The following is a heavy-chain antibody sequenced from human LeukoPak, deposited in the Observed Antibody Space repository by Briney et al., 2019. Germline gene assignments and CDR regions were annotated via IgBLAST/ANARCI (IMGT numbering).Heavy chain of an antibody. D-gene: IGHD7-27*01. CDR2: IFSNDEN. CDR1: GLSRSNARMG. J-gene: IGHJ4*02. V-gene: IGHV2-26*01. CDR3: ARTANWASSKPLDY. Sequence: ESGPTLVKPTETLTLTCTVSGLSRSNARMGVSWIRQPPGKAREWLAHIFSNDENSYSTSLKSRLTISKDTSKSQVVLTMTNMDPVDTATYYCARTANWASSKPLDYWGQGTLVTVSS.